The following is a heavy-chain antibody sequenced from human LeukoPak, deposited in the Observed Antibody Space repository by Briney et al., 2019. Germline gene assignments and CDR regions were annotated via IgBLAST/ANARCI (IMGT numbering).Heavy chain of an antibody. D-gene: IGHD4-17*01. CDR1: GFTFSSYT. CDR2: ISYDGSSK. Sequence: PGRSLRLSCAASGFTFSSYTIHWVRQAPGKGLEWVALISYDGSSKYYADSVKGRFTISRDNSKNTLYLQMNSLRAEDTAVFYCARVGVNYGDSYPFDYWGQGTLVTVSS. CDR3: ARVGVNYGDSYPFDY. V-gene: IGHV3-30-3*01. J-gene: IGHJ4*02.